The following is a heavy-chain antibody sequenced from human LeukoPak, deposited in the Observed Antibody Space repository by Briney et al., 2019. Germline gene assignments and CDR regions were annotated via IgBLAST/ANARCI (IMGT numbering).Heavy chain of an antibody. J-gene: IGHJ4*02. V-gene: IGHV3-30*02. CDR1: GFTVSINY. D-gene: IGHD3-22*01. Sequence: PGGSLRLSCAASGFTVSINYMSWVRQAPGKGLEWVAFIRYDGSNKYYADSVKGRFTISRDNSKNTLNLHMNSLRAEDTAVYYCAKDPTHYRVWDYYETIGLSYWGQGTLVTVSS. CDR3: AKDPTHYRVWDYYETIGLSY. CDR2: IRYDGSNK.